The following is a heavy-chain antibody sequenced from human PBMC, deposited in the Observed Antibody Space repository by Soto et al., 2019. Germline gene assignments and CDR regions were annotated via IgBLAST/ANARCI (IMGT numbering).Heavy chain of an antibody. CDR2: INPSGGST. Sequence: ASVNVSCKAAGYAFTSYYMHWVRQAPGQGLEWMGIINPSGGSTSYAQKFQGRVTMARDTSTSTVYMELSSLRSEDTAVYYCARDGTYYYDSSGEVAFDIWGQGTMVTVSS. D-gene: IGHD3-22*01. V-gene: IGHV1-46*03. CDR3: ARDGTYYYDSSGEVAFDI. CDR1: GYAFTSYY. J-gene: IGHJ3*02.